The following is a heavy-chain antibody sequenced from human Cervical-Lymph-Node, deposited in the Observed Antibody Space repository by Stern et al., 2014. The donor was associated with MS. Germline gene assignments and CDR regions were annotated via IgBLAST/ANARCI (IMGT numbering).Heavy chain of an antibody. CDR3: ARDGRGYDYGRPDY. CDR2: INAGNGNT. D-gene: IGHD5-18*01. V-gene: IGHV1-3*01. J-gene: IGHJ4*02. Sequence: QVQLVQSGAEVKKPGASVKVSCKASGYTFTSYVMHWVRQAPGQSLEWMGWINAGNGNTKYSHKFQGSVTFTRDKSASTVYMELSSLRSEDTAVYYCARDGRGYDYGRPDYWGQGTQVTVSS. CDR1: GYTFTSYV.